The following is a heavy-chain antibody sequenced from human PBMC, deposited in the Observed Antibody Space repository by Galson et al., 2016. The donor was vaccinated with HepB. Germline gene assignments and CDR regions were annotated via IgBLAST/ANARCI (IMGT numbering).Heavy chain of an antibody. CDR1: GSVFSSFG. Sequence: SLRLSCAASGSVFSSFGLSWVRQAPGKGLEWVASISTRRTTYYSDSVQGRFTISRDNSNNTLYLQMNGLRAEDTAVYYCAKERLVRRIFDHWGQGTLLTVSS. CDR3: AKERLVRRIFDH. J-gene: IGHJ4*02. D-gene: IGHD1-1*01. CDR2: ISTRRTT. V-gene: IGHV3-23*01.